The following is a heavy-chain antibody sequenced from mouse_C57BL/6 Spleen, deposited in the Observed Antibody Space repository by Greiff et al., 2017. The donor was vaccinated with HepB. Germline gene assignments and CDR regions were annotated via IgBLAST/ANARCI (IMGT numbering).Heavy chain of an antibody. CDR2: IYPGSGST. CDR3: ARRSGAMDY. CDR1: GYTFTSYW. J-gene: IGHJ4*01. V-gene: IGHV1-55*01. D-gene: IGHD3-1*01. Sequence: VQLQQSGAELVKPGASVKMSCKASGYTFTSYWITWVKQRPGQGLEWIGDIYPGSGSTNYNEKFKSKATLTVDTSSSTAYMQLSSLTSEDSAVYYCARRSGAMDYWGQRTSVTVSS.